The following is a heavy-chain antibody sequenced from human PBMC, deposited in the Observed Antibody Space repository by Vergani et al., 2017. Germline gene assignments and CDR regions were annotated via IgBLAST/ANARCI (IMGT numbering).Heavy chain of an antibody. J-gene: IGHJ4*02. CDR3: ARDLSNWNDGGFDY. CDR2: ISGSGGST. Sequence: EVQLLESGGGLVQPGGSLRLSCAASGFTFSSYAMSWVRQAPGKGLEWVSAISGSGGSTYDADFVKGRFTFSRDNTKNTLYLQMNSLRAEDTAVYYCARDLSNWNDGGFDYWGQGTLVTVSS. V-gene: IGHV3-23*01. D-gene: IGHD1-1*01. CDR1: GFTFSSYA.